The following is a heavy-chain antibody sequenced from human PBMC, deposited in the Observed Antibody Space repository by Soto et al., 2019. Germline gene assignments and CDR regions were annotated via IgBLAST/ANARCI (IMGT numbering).Heavy chain of an antibody. J-gene: IGHJ5*01. CDR3: ARDTRRVLRYFDWLFYDS. CDR2: INWNGGST. D-gene: IGHD3-9*01. Sequence: EVQLVESGGGVVRPGGSLRLSCAASGFTFDDYGMSWVRQAPGKGLEWVSGINWNGGSTGYADSVKGRFTISRDNANNSLYLQMNSLRAEDTALYYCARDTRRVLRYFDWLFYDSWGQGTLVTVSS. V-gene: IGHV3-20*04. CDR1: GFTFDDYG.